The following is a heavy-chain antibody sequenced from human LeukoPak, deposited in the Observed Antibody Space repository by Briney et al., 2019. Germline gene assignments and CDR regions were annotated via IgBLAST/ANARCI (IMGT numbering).Heavy chain of an antibody. J-gene: IGHJ4*02. V-gene: IGHV3-23*01. CDR1: GFTLSTNA. D-gene: IGHD1-26*01. CDR3: AKDVGKWESLHFFDY. CDR2: ISGSGAST. Sequence: GGSLRLSCLTSGFTLSTNAMSWVRQVPGKGLEWISGISGSGASTYYADSVKGRFTISRDDSRNTLYLQMNSLRGDDTAVYYCAKDVGKWESLHFFDYWGQGTLVTVSS.